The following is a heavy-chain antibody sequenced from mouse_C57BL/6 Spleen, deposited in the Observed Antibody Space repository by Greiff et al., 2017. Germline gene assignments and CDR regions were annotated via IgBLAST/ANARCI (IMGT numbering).Heavy chain of an antibody. CDR2: IDPSDSET. J-gene: IGHJ2*01. CDR1: GYTFTSYW. D-gene: IGHD1-1*01. V-gene: IGHV1-52*01. CDR3: AMNAHYCGNGIHFDY. Sequence: VQLQQPGAELVRPGSSVKLSCKASGYTFTSYWMHWVKQRPIQGLEWIGNIDPSDSETHYNHKFKDKATLTVEKSSSTAYMQLSSLTSEGSAVYYCAMNAHYCGNGIHFDYWGQGTTLTVSS.